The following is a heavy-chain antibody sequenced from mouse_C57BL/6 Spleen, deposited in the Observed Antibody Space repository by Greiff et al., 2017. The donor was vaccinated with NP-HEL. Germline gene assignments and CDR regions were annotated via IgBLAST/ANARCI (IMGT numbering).Heavy chain of an antibody. J-gene: IGHJ2*01. CDR2: ISDGGSYT. V-gene: IGHV5-4*03. CDR1: GFTFSSYA. Sequence: DVKLVESGGGLVKPGGSLKLSCAASGFTFSSYAMSWVRQTPEKRLEWVATISDGGSYTYYPDNVKGRFTISRDNAKNNLYLQMSHLKSEDTAMYYCARLKWGDYWGQGTTLTVSS. CDR3: ARLKWGDY.